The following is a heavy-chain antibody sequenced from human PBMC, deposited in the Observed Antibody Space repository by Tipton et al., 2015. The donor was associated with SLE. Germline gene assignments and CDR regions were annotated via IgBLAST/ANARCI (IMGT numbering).Heavy chain of an antibody. D-gene: IGHD4-23*01. CDR1: GYSISSGYY. CDR2: ISHTGST. Sequence: TLSLTCVVSGYSISSGYYWGWFRQPPGKGLEWVGSISHTGSTYYNPSLKSRVTISLDTSKNHFSLRLTSVTAADAAVYSCARSRESVNSAAFEIWGQGTMVTVSS. V-gene: IGHV4-38-2*01. CDR3: ARSRESVNSAAFEI. J-gene: IGHJ3*02.